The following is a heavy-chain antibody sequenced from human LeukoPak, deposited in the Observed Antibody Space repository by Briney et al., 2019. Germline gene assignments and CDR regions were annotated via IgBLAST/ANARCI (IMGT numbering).Heavy chain of an antibody. CDR3: ARDHCSANSCYEDYYNGVDV. D-gene: IGHD2-2*01. V-gene: IGHV1-2*02. J-gene: IGHJ6*02. CDR1: GYTFTCYY. Sequence: ASVQVTCKASGYTFTCYYLQWLRHAPGQGLEWIYYTNPDSGGTEYAQRFQGRVTMTRDKSISTAYMELSRLRSDDTAVYYCARDHCSANSCYEDYYNGVDVWGQGTTVTVSS. CDR2: TNPDSGGT.